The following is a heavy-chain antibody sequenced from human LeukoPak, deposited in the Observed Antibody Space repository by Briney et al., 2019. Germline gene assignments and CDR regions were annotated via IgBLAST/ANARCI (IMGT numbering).Heavy chain of an antibody. CDR2: ITSSADST. V-gene: IGHV3-23*01. CDR3: AKPEYGDPNYYYYGLDV. CDR1: GFTFSNYA. J-gene: IGHJ6*02. D-gene: IGHD4-17*01. Sequence: GGSLRLSCAASGFTFSNYAMSWVRQTPGKGLEWVSSITSSADSTFYADSVKGRFTNSRDNSKKTLYLQMNSLRAEDTAVYYCAKPEYGDPNYYYYGLDVWGQGTTVTVSS.